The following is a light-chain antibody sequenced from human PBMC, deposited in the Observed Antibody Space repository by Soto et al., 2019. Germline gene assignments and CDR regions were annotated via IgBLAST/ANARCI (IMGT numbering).Light chain of an antibody. V-gene: IGKV3-15*01. CDR2: GAS. CDR1: QSVSSN. CDR3: QQYNNWPL. Sequence: EIVMTQSPATLSVSPGERATLSCRASQSVSSNLAWYQQKPGRAPRLLIYGASTRATGVPARFSGSGSGTESTLTISSLQSEDFAVYYCQQYNNWPLFGPGTKVDIK. J-gene: IGKJ3*01.